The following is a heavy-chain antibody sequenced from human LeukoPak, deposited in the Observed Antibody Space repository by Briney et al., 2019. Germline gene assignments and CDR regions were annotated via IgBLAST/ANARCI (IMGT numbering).Heavy chain of an antibody. J-gene: IGHJ4*02. Sequence: PGGSLRLSCAASGFTFSDYYMNWIRQAPGKGLEWVSYISSSGSAIYYADSVKGRFTNSRDKAKNSLYLQMNILRAEDTAVYYCARGRESFDYWGQGTLVTVSS. V-gene: IGHV3-11*01. CDR3: ARGRESFDY. CDR2: ISSSGSAI. CDR1: GFTFSDYY.